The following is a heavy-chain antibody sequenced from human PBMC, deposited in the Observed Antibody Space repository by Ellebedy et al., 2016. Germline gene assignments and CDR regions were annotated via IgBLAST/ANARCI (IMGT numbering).Heavy chain of an antibody. V-gene: IGHV3-20*04. CDR3: ARDCIPGAGQDAFDF. CDR1: GYRFTDYG. J-gene: IGHJ3*01. CDR2: VNWNGGNA. D-gene: IGHD1-20*01. Sequence: GESLKISXEGSGYRFTDYGMSWVRQGPGKGLEWVSGVNWNGGNARYTDSVKGRFTISRDNAKNTLYLQMHSLRVEGTAIYYCARDCIPGAGQDAFDFWGQGTVVTVSS.